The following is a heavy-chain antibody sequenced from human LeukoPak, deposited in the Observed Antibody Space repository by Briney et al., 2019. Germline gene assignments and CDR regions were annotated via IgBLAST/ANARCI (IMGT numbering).Heavy chain of an antibody. D-gene: IGHD2-21*01. CDR2: IIPIFGTA. V-gene: IGHV1-69*13. Sequence: GASVKVSCKASGGTFSSYAISWWGQAPGQGLEWMGGIIPIFGTANYAQKFQGRVTITADESTSTAYMELSSLRSEDTAVYYCARDLNIPNWGQGTLVTVSS. CDR3: ARDLNIPN. J-gene: IGHJ4*02. CDR1: GGTFSSYA.